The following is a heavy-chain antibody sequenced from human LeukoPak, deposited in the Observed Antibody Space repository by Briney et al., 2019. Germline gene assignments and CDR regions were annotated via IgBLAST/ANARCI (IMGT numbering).Heavy chain of an antibody. V-gene: IGHV3-21*01. CDR3: ASSIAVAGRDY. CDR2: ISSSSSYI. Sequence: GGSLRLSCAASGFTFSSYSMYCVRQAPGKGLEWVSSISSSSSYIYYADSVKGRFTISRDNAKNSLYLQMNSLRAEDTAVYYCASSIAVAGRDYWGQGTLVTVSS. J-gene: IGHJ4*02. D-gene: IGHD6-19*01. CDR1: GFTFSSYS.